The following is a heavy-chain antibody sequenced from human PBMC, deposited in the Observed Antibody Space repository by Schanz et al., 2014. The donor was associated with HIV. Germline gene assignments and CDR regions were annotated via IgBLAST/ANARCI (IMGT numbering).Heavy chain of an antibody. D-gene: IGHD3-16*01. CDR3: AQMGAFAAFDI. J-gene: IGHJ3*02. CDR2: LTDSGDKT. CDR1: EFPFSHNA. V-gene: IGHV3-23*01. Sequence: EALLLESGGGLVQPGGSLRLSCRGSEFPFSHNAMTWVRQAPGKGLQWVSSLTDSGDKTDYTDSVKGRFTISRDNSRNTLLLQMDSLRVDDTAVYYCAQMGAFAAFDIWGHGTVVTVSS.